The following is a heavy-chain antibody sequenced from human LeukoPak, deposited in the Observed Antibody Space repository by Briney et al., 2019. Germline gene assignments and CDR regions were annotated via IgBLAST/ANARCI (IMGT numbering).Heavy chain of an antibody. V-gene: IGHV5-51*01. J-gene: IGHJ4*02. D-gene: IGHD6-13*01. Sequence: GESLKISCKGSGYGFTTCWIGWVRQMPGKGLEWMGVINPGNSDTRYSPSFQGQVTISADKSITTAYLQWSSLKASDTAMYYCARLRWAAGDGYYFDYWGQGTPVTVSS. CDR1: GYGFTTCW. CDR3: ARLRWAAGDGYYFDY. CDR2: INPGNSDT.